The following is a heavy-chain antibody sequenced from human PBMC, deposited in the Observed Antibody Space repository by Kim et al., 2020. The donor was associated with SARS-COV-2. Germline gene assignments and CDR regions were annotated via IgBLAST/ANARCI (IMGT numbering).Heavy chain of an antibody. CDR2: IYYSGST. D-gene: IGHD1-26*01. V-gene: IGHV4-39*01. CDR3: ARRSGGSYYIGY. Sequence: SETLSLTCTVSGGSISSISYYWGWIRQPPGKGLEWIGSIYYSGSTYYNPSLKSRVTISVDTSKNQFSLKLSSVTAADTAVYYCARRSGGSYYIGYWCQGTLVTVSS. J-gene: IGHJ4*02. CDR1: GGSISSISYY.